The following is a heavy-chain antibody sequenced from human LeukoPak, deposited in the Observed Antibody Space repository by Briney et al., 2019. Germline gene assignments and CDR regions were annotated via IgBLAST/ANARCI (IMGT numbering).Heavy chain of an antibody. CDR2: ISSSSSPI. V-gene: IGHV3-11*04. Sequence: GGSLRLSCAASGFTFSDYYMNWIRQAPGKGLEWVSFISSSSSPIYYADSVKGRFTISRDNAKNSLYLQMNSLRAEDTAVYYCARKYCSSTSCYFTNMDVWGKGTTVTVSS. J-gene: IGHJ6*03. CDR1: GFTFSDYY. CDR3: ARKYCSSTSCYFTNMDV. D-gene: IGHD2-2*01.